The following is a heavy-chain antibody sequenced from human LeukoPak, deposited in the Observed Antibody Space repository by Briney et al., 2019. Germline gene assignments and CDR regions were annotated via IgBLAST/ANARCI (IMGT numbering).Heavy chain of an antibody. CDR3: AKWIKAFDI. J-gene: IGHJ3*02. CDR2: ISYDGSNK. D-gene: IGHD5-12*01. CDR1: GFTFSSYA. Sequence: GRSLGLSCAASGFTFSSYAMHWVRQAPGKGLEWVAVISYDGSNKYYADSVKGRFTISRDNSKNTLYLQMNSLRAEDTAVYYCAKWIKAFDIWGQGTMVTVSS. V-gene: IGHV3-30*04.